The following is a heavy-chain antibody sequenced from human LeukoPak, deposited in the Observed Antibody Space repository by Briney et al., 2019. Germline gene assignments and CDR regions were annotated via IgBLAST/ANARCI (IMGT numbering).Heavy chain of an antibody. Sequence: GGSLRLSCAASGFTFSSYWMHWVRQAPGKGLVWVSRINSDGSSTSYADSVKGRFTISRDNAKNTLYLQMNRLRAEDTAVYYCASGYSSSWYYFDYWGQGTLVTVSS. CDR1: GFTFSSYW. CDR3: ASGYSSSWYYFDY. CDR2: INSDGSST. D-gene: IGHD6-13*01. J-gene: IGHJ4*02. V-gene: IGHV3-74*01.